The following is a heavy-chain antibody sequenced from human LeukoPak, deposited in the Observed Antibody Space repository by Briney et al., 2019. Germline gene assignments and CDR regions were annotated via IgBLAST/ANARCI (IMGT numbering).Heavy chain of an antibody. CDR2: IYYSGST. CDR3: ATTRATVVTEMAFDI. Sequence: SETLSLTCTVSRGSLSSGDYYWRWIRHPPGKGVEWVGYIYYSGSTYYNPSLKSRVTISVDTSKNQFSLKLSSVTAADTAVYYCATTRATVVTEMAFDIWGQGTMVIVSS. CDR1: RGSLSSGDYY. D-gene: IGHD4-23*01. V-gene: IGHV4-30-4*08. J-gene: IGHJ3*02.